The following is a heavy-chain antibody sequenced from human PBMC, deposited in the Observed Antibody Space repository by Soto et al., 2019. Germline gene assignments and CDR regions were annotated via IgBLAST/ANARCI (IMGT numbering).Heavy chain of an antibody. CDR1: GFTFNNYG. CDR2: IWNDGNGY. Sequence: QVQLVESGGGVVQPGRSLRLSCAASGFTFNNYGMHWVRQAPGKGLEWVAAIWNDGNGYYYANSVKGRFTISRDNSKNTLYLQRSSLRVEDTAVYYCARRQISPPTRGAASARGGMDVWGQGTTVTVSS. J-gene: IGHJ6*02. D-gene: IGHD1-26*01. CDR3: ARRQISPPTRGAASARGGMDV. V-gene: IGHV3-33*01.